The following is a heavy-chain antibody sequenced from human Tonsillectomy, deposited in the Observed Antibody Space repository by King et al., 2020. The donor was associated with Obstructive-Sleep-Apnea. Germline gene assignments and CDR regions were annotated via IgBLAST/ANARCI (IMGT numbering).Heavy chain of an antibody. Sequence: QLVQSGGGVVQPGRSLRLSCAASGFTFSNYGMHWVRQAPGEGLEWVAIISYDGSDKYYADSLKGRFPISRDNSKSTLYLQMNSLRPEDTAVYYCGGYNWFDPWGQGTLVTVSS. J-gene: IGHJ5*02. D-gene: IGHD6-13*01. CDR2: ISYDGSDK. CDR3: GGYNWFDP. V-gene: IGHV3-30*03. CDR1: GFTFSNYG.